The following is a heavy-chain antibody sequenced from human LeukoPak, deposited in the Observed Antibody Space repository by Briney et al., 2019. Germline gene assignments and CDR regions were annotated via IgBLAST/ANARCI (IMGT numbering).Heavy chain of an antibody. Sequence: SQTLSLTCALSGDIVSSNSAAWNWLRQSPSRGLEWLGRTYYRSKWYNDYAVSVKSRITINPDTSKNQFSLQLNSVTPEDTAVYYCAREAAAGTGWFDPWGQGTLVTVSS. V-gene: IGHV6-1*01. J-gene: IGHJ5*02. CDR3: AREAAAGTGWFDP. CDR2: TYYRSKWYN. CDR1: GDIVSSNSAA. D-gene: IGHD6-13*01.